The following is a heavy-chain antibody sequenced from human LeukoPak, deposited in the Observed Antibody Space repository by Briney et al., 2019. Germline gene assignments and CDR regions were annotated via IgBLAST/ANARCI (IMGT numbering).Heavy chain of an antibody. V-gene: IGHV3-53*01. CDR1: GFTVSSNY. J-gene: IGHJ6*02. CDR3: AREIRAYDILTGYYPNGMDV. D-gene: IGHD3-9*01. CDR2: IYSGGST. Sequence: PGGSLRLSCAASGFTVSSNYMSWVRQAPGKGLEWVSVIYSGGSTYYADSVKGRFTISRDNSKNTLYLQMNSLRAEDPAVYYCAREIRAYDILTGYYPNGMDVWGQGTTVTVSS.